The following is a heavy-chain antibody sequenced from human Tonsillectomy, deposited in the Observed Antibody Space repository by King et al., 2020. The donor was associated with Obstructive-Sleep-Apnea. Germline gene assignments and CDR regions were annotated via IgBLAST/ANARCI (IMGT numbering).Heavy chain of an antibody. CDR3: ARGGGYSTGWYESMDV. CDR1: GGGSIENYS. CDR2: FYHSGPS. Sequence: QLQLQESGPGLVKPSETLSLTCSVSGGGSIENYSWSWIRQPPRGGLEWIGYFYHSGPSNNNPSLKSQVSISIATSNKRLSLKMTSVTDADTAVYYCARGGGYSTGWYESMDVWGQGTAVTVSS. J-gene: IGHJ6*02. D-gene: IGHD6-19*01. V-gene: IGHV4-59*01.